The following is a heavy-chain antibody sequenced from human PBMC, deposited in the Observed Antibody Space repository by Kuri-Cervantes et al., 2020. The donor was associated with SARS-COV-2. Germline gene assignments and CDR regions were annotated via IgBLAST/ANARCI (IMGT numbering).Heavy chain of an antibody. CDR3: ATDGVAGSLTMDF. Sequence: SVKVSCKASGYTFTSYDISWVRQAPGQGLEWMGGIMPTLDIPNYAQKFRGRVTITADKSTRTAYMELNSLTSEDTAVYYCATDGVAGSLTMDFWGQGTLVTVSS. CDR2: IMPTLDIP. J-gene: IGHJ4*02. V-gene: IGHV1-69*10. D-gene: IGHD6-19*01. CDR1: GYTFTSYD.